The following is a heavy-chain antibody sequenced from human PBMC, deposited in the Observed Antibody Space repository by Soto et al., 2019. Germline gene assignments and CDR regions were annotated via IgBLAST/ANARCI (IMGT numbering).Heavy chain of an antibody. D-gene: IGHD2-2*01. J-gene: IGHJ3*02. Sequence: QVQLVQSGAEVKKPGSSVKVSCKASGGTFSSYTISWVRQAPGQGLEWMGRIIPIPGIANYAQKFQGRVTVTADKSTSTAYMELSSLRSEDTAVYYCARVGEDIVVVPAAADDAFDIWGQGKMVTVSS. CDR3: ARVGEDIVVVPAAADDAFDI. CDR2: IIPIPGIA. V-gene: IGHV1-69*02. CDR1: GGTFSSYT.